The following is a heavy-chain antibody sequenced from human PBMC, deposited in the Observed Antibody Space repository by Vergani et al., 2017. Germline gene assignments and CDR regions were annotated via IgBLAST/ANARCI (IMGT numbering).Heavy chain of an antibody. CDR3: ASELRYFDWLLNYYYYGMDV. J-gene: IGHJ6*02. CDR2: IIPIFGTA. CDR1: GGTFSSYA. V-gene: IGHV1-69*01. Sequence: QVQLVQSGAEVKKPGSSVKVSCKASGGTFSSYAISWVRQAPGQGLEWMGGIIPIFGTANYAQKFQGRVTITADESTSTAYMELSSLRSEDTAAYYCASELRYFDWLLNYYYYGMDVWGQGTTVTVSS. D-gene: IGHD3-9*01.